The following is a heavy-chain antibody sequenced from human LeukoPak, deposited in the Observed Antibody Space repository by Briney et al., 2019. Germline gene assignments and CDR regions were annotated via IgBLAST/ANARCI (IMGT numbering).Heavy chain of an antibody. J-gene: IGHJ4*02. CDR1: GGSISSDY. V-gene: IGHV4-59*01. Sequence: PSETLSLTCTVSGGSISSDYWSWIRQPPGKGQEWIGYIYYRGSTNYNPSLKSRVTISVDTSKNQFSLKLSSVTAADTAVYYCARLSGYSSGHYYSDYWGQGTLVTVYS. D-gene: IGHD3-22*01. CDR2: IYYRGST. CDR3: ARLSGYSSGHYYSDY.